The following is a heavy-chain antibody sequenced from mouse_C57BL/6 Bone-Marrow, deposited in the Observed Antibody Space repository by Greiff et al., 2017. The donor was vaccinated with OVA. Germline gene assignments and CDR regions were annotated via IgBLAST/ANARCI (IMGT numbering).Heavy chain of an antibody. V-gene: IGHV1-61*01. D-gene: IGHD2-2*01. Sequence: QVQLKQPGAELVRPGSSVKLSCKASGYTFTSYWMDWVKQRPGQGLEWIGNIYPSDSETHYNQKFKDKATLTVDKSSSTAYMQLSSLTSEDSAVYYCARRSPHMVTGGYYFDYWGQGTSVTVSS. CDR2: IYPSDSET. CDR1: GYTFTSYW. J-gene: IGHJ4*01. CDR3: ARRSPHMVTGGYYFDY.